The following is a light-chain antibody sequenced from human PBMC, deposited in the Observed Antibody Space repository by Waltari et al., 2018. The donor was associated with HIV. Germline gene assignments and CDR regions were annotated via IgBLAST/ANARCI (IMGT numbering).Light chain of an antibody. J-gene: IGKJ2*01. CDR1: QNVSNPY. CDR3: QHCGSSPPMYT. Sequence: EIVLKQSPPTLSLSPGESATHPCRANQNVSNPYLALYQQKPGEAPRPLLYHASIRTTGIPDRFSGSGSGTDFTLNNGRLAPEDFAVYYCQHCGSSPPMYTFGHGTKLEL. CDR2: HAS. V-gene: IGKV3D-20*01.